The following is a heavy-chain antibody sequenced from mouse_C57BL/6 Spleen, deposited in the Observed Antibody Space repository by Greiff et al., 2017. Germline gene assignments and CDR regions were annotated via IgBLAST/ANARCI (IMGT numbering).Heavy chain of an antibody. Sequence: QVQLKQSGPELVKPGASVKISCKASGYAFSSSWMNWVKQRPGKGLEWIGRIYPGDGDTNYNGKFKGKATLTADKSSSTAYLQLSSLTSEDSAVYFCARSRTVTWFAYWGQGTLVTVSA. CDR3: ARSRTVTWFAY. J-gene: IGHJ3*01. CDR1: GYAFSSSW. V-gene: IGHV1-82*01. CDR2: IYPGDGDT.